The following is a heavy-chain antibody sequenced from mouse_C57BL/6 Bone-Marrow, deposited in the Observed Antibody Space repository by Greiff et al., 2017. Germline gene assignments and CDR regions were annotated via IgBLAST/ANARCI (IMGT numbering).Heavy chain of an antibody. J-gene: IGHJ3*01. CDR1: GFTFSDAW. Sequence: EVKLMESGGGLVQPGGSMKLSCAASGFTFSDAWMDWVRQSPEKGLEWVAEIRNKANNHATYYAVSVKGRFTISSDESKSSVYLHMNSLRAEDTGIYYCTIPYSNYGFAYWGQGTLVTVSA. CDR2: IRNKANNHAT. CDR3: TIPYSNYGFAY. D-gene: IGHD2-5*01. V-gene: IGHV6-6*01.